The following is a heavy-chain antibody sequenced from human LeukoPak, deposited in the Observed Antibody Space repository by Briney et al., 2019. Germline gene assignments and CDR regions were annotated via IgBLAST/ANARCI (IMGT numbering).Heavy chain of an antibody. Sequence: SETLSLTCAVSGYSISSGYYWGWIRQPPGKGLEWIGSIYHSGSTYYNPSLKSRVTISVDTSKNQFSLKLSSVTAADTAVYYCASGYNWNYILGHWGQGTLVTVSS. J-gene: IGHJ4*02. V-gene: IGHV4-38-2*01. D-gene: IGHD1-7*01. CDR1: GYSISSGYY. CDR2: IYHSGST. CDR3: ASGYNWNYILGH.